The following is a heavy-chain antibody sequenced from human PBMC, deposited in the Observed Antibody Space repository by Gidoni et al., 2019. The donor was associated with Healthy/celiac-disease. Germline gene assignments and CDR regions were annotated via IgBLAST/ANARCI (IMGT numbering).Heavy chain of an antibody. CDR1: GGTFSSYA. Sequence: QVQLVQSGAEVKKPGSSVKVSCKASGGTFSSYAISWVRQAPGQGLEWMGGIIPIFGTANYAQKFQGRVTITADKSTSKAYMELSSLRSEDTAVYYCARAHCSSTSCYSPYFDLWGRGTLVTVSS. CDR3: ARAHCSSTSCYSPYFDL. CDR2: IIPIFGTA. V-gene: IGHV1-69*06. D-gene: IGHD2-2*02. J-gene: IGHJ2*01.